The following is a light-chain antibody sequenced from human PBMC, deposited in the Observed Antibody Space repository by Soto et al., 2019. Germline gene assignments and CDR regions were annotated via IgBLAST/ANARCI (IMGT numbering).Light chain of an antibody. CDR1: SSNIGSNY. CDR2: SNN. V-gene: IGLV1-47*02. J-gene: IGLJ1*01. CDR3: AAWDDSLSASCV. Sequence: QAVVTQPPSASGTPGQRVTISCSGSSSNIGSNYVYWYQQLPGTAPKLLIYSNNQRPSGVPDRFSGSKSGTSASLAISGLRSEDEADYYCAAWDDSLSASCVFGTGTKLTVL.